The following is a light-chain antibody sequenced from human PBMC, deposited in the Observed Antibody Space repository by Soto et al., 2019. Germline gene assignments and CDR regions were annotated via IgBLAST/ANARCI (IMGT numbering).Light chain of an antibody. V-gene: IGLV1-40*01. CDR1: SSNIGAGYD. J-gene: IGLJ1*01. Sequence: QSVLAQPPSVSGAPGQRVTISCTGSSSNIGAGYDVHWYQQLPGTAPKLLIYGNNNRPSGVPDRFSGSKSGTSASLAITGLQAEDEADYYCQSYDSSPSGYVFGTGTKVTVL. CDR3: QSYDSSPSGYV. CDR2: GNN.